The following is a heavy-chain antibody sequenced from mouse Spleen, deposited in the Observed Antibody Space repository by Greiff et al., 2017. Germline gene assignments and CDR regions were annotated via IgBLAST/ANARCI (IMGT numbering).Heavy chain of an antibody. CDR3: ARVGTYYRYYFDY. D-gene: IGHD2-14*01. CDR2: INPNNGGT. J-gene: IGHJ2*01. CDR1: GYTFTDYN. V-gene: IGHV1-18*01. Sequence: VQLKESGPELVKPGASVKIPCKASGYTFTDYNMDWVKQSHGKSLEWIGDINPNNGGTIYNQKFKGKDTLTVDKSSSTAYMELRSLTSEDTAVYYCARVGTYYRYYFDYWGQGTTLTVSS.